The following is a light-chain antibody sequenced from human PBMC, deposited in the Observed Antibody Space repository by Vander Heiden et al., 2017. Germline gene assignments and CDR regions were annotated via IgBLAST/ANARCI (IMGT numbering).Light chain of an antibody. CDR1: SSDVGASNY. CDR2: DVR. J-gene: IGLJ1*01. CDR3: TSYTSGSTRYV. Sequence: QSALTQPASVSGSPGLSITISFTGTSSDVGASNYVSWYQQHPDKAPKLMIYDVRVRPSGVSDRFSGSKSGNTASLTISGLQADDEAEYYCTSYTSGSTRYVFGTGTKVTVL. V-gene: IGLV2-14*01.